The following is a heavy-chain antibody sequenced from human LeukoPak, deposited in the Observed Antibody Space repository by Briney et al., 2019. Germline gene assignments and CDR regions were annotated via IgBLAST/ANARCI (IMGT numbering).Heavy chain of an antibody. D-gene: IGHD6-19*01. J-gene: IGHJ4*02. CDR3: AREYSSGWYLIFDY. CDR2: ISSNGGST. CDR1: GFTFSSYA. V-gene: IGHV3-64*04. Sequence: GGSLRLSCSASGFTFSSYAMHWVRQAPGKGLEYVSAISSNGGSTYYADSVKGRFTISRDNSKNTLYLQMNSLRAEDTAVYYCAREYSSGWYLIFDYWGQGTLVTVSS.